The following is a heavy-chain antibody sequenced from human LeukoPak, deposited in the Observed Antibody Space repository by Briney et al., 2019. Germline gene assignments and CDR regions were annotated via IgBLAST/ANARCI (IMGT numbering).Heavy chain of an antibody. V-gene: IGHV4-4*09. CDR1: GGSISSYY. CDR2: IYTSGST. J-gene: IGHJ5*02. D-gene: IGHD2-2*01. CDR3: ARHGGVVVPAADGWFDP. Sequence: SETLSLTCTVSGGSISSYYWSWIRQPPGKGLEWIGNIYTSGSTNYNPSLKSRVTISVDTSKNQFSLKLSSVTAADTAVYYCARHGGVVVPAADGWFDPWGQGTLVTVSS.